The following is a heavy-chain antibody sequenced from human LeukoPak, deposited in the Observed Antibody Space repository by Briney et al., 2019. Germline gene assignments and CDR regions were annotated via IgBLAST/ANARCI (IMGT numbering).Heavy chain of an antibody. CDR1: GFIFRSYD. D-gene: IGHD5-12*01. J-gene: IGHJ4*02. V-gene: IGHV3-33*01. CDR2: IWYDGSNK. CDR3: ARDLVRTDSGYDSGPVGY. Sequence: PGGSLRLSCAASGFIFRSYDRDWVGQAPEKGREGVAVIWYDGSNKYYAEWVKGRFTISRDNSKNTLYLQMNSLRGEDTALYYCARDLVRTDSGYDSGPVGYWGQGTLVTVSS.